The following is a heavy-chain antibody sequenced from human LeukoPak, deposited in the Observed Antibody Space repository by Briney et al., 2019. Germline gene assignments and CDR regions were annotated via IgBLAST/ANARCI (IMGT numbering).Heavy chain of an antibody. Sequence: PGGSLRLSCAASGFTFSSYAMSWVRQAPGKGLEWVSAISGSGGSTYYADSVKGRFTISRDNSKNTLYLQMNSLRAEDTAVYYCASLKRSFWVTMIFYWGQGTLVTVSS. CDR3: ASLKRSFWVTMIFY. V-gene: IGHV3-23*01. CDR2: ISGSGGST. D-gene: IGHD3-22*01. J-gene: IGHJ4*02. CDR1: GFTFSSYA.